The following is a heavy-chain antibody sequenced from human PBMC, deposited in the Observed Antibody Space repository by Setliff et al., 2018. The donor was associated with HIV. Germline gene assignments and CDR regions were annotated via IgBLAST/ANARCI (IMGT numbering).Heavy chain of an antibody. Sequence: GGSLRLSCAGSGFSFSDYYMSWFRQAPGKGLEWVSSISSSVSYIYYADSVKGRFTISRDNAENSLYLQMNSLRAEDTAVYYCAKDFEVVTWYYYGMDVWGQGTTVTVSS. CDR2: ISSSVSYI. D-gene: IGHD3-3*01. J-gene: IGHJ6*02. V-gene: IGHV3-11*04. CDR1: GFSFSDYY. CDR3: AKDFEVVTWYYYGMDV.